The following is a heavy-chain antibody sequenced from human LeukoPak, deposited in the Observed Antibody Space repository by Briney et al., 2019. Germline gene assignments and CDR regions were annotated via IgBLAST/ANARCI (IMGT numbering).Heavy chain of an antibody. J-gene: IGHJ4*02. Sequence: GGALRLSCAASGFTFSSYAMSWVRQAPGKGLEWVSAISGSGGSTYYADSVKGRFTISRDNPKNTLYLQMNSLRAEDTAVYYCAKDLSHYYGSGSYYLYWGQGTLVTVSS. CDR3: AKDLSHYYGSGSYYLY. CDR1: GFTFSSYA. CDR2: ISGSGGST. D-gene: IGHD3-10*01. V-gene: IGHV3-23*01.